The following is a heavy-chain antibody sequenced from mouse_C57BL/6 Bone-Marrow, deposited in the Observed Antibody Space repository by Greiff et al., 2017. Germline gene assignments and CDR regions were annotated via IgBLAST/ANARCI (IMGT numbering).Heavy chain of an antibody. CDR2: IYPRSGNT. Sequence: VQGVESGAELARPGASVKLSCKASGYTFTSYGISWVKQRTGQGLEWIGEIYPRSGNTYYNEKFKGKATLTADKSSSTAYMELRSLTSEDAAVYFCARGNYYAMDYWGQGNSVTVSS. CDR1: GYTFTSYG. CDR3: ARGNYYAMDY. J-gene: IGHJ4*01. D-gene: IGHD2-1*01. V-gene: IGHV1-81*01.